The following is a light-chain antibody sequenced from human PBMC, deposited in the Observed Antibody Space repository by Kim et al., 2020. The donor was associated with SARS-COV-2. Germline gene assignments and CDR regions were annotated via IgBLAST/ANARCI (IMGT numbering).Light chain of an antibody. CDR3: PETHSFPLT. J-gene: IGKJ4*01. CDR1: QDISSW. V-gene: IGKV1D-12*01. CDR2: EAS. Sequence: ASVGDSGTITCRASQDISSWLGWYQQKPGKAPKVLIYEASNLQSGVPSRFSGSGSGTDFTLTINSLQPEDFATYYCPETHSFPLTFGGGTKVDIK.